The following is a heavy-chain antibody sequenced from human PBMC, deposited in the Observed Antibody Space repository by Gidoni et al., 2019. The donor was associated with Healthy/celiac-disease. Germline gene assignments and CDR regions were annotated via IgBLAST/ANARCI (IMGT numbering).Heavy chain of an antibody. CDR3: ASHYWDGMDV. Sequence: EVQLVVSGGGLVKPGGSLRLTCAASVFTFRSYRMNWVRQAPGKGLEWGSSISSSSSYINYADSVKDRFTISRDNAKNSLYLQMNSLRAEDTAVYYCASHYWDGMDVWGQGTTVTVSS. D-gene: IGHD2-15*01. V-gene: IGHV3-21*01. CDR1: VFTFRSYR. CDR2: ISSSSSYI. J-gene: IGHJ6*02.